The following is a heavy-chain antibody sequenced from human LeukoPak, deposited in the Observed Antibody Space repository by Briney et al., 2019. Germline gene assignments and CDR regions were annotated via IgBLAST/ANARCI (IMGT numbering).Heavy chain of an antibody. CDR3: AREGIRGFADSYDY. J-gene: IGHJ4*02. CDR1: GYTFTGYY. CDR2: INPNSGGT. D-gene: IGHD5-18*01. V-gene: IGHV1-2*02. Sequence: ASVKVSYKASGYTFTGYYMHWVRQAPGQGLEWMGWINPNSGGTNYAQKFQGRVTMTRDTSISTAYMELSRLRSDDTAVYYCAREGIRGFADSYDYWGQGTLVTVSS.